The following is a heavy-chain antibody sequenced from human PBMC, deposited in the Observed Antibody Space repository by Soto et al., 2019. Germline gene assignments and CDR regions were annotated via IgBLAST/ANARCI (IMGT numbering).Heavy chain of an antibody. CDR2: IKQDGSEK. D-gene: IGHD3-10*01. Sequence: EVQLVESGGGLVQPGGSLRLSCAASGFTFNNYWMTWVRQAPGKGLEWVANIKQDGSEKKYVDSVKGRFTISRDNAKNSLYLQMNNLRAEDTAVYYCVRGPFDLWGQGTMVTVSS. CDR1: GFTFNNYW. CDR3: VRGPFDL. J-gene: IGHJ3*01. V-gene: IGHV3-7*01.